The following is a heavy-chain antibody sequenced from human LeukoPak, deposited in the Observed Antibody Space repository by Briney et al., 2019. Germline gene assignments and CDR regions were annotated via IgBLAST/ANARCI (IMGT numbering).Heavy chain of an antibody. CDR3: ARVGAYWVYYFDY. V-gene: IGHV4-59*01. Sequence: PSETLSLTCTVSGGSISSYYWSWIRQPPGKGLEWIGYIYYSGSTNYKPSLKSRVTISVDTSKNQFSLKLSSVTAADTAVYYCARVGAYWVYYFDYWGQGTLVTVSS. J-gene: IGHJ4*02. CDR2: IYYSGST. CDR1: GGSISSYY. D-gene: IGHD2-21*01.